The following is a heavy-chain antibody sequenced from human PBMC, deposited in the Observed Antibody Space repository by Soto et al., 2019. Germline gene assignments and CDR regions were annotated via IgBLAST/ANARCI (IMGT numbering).Heavy chain of an antibody. CDR1: GYSFTSYW. CDR3: ARRLRFRRTTGTTSYYYYYMDV. D-gene: IGHD1-1*01. CDR2: IYPGDSDT. V-gene: IGHV5-51*01. J-gene: IGHJ6*03. Sequence: PGESLKISCKGSGYSFTSYWIGWVRQMPGKGLEWMGIIYPGDSDTRYSPSFQGQVTISADKSISTAYLQWSSLKASDTAMYYCARRLRFRRTTGTTSYYYYYMDVWGKGTTVTVSS.